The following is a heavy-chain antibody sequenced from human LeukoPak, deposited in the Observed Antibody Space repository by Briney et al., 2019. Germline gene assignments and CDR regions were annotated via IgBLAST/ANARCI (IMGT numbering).Heavy chain of an antibody. CDR3: ASDDDYGDYGGVFDI. CDR2: INPNSGGT. Sequence: GASVKVSCKASGYTFTGYYMHWVRQAPGQGLEWMGWINPNSGGTNYAQKFQGRVTMTRDTSISTAYMELSRLRSDDTAVYYCASDDDYGDYGGVFDIWGQGTMVTVSS. J-gene: IGHJ3*02. V-gene: IGHV1-2*02. CDR1: GYTFTGYY. D-gene: IGHD4-17*01.